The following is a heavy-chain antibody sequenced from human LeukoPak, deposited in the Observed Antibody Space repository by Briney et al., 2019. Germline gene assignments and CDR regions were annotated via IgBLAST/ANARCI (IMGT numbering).Heavy chain of an antibody. D-gene: IGHD2-21*02. CDR1: GGSISSYY. J-gene: IGHJ4*02. Sequence: SETLSLTCTVSGGSISSYYWSWIRQPPGKGLEWIGYIYYSGSTYYNPSLKSRVTISVDTSKNQFSLQLSSVTAADTAVYYCSGIELFQSNNCGGDCGRFFFDYWGQGTLVTVSS. V-gene: IGHV4-59*08. CDR3: SGIELFQSNNCGGDCGRFFFDY. CDR2: IYYSGST.